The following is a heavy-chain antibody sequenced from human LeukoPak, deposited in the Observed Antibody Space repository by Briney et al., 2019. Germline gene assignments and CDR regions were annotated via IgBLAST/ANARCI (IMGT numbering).Heavy chain of an antibody. CDR1: GGSISSSSYY. CDR3: VSNGWYSLEY. V-gene: IGHV4-39*07. CDR2: IYYSGST. D-gene: IGHD6-19*01. Sequence: PSETLSLTCTVSGGSISSSSYYWGWIRQPPGKGLEWIGSIYYSGSTNYNPSLKSRVTISVDKSKNQLSLRLNSVTAADTAVYYCVSNGWYSLEYWGQGTLVTVSS. J-gene: IGHJ4*02.